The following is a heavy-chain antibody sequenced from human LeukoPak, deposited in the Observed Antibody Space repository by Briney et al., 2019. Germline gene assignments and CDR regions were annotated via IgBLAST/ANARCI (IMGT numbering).Heavy chain of an antibody. CDR3: ARVNPGYSSGWYAFDI. Sequence: SETLSLTCAVSGGSISSSNWWSWVRQPPGKGLEWIGEIYHSGSTNYNPSLKSRVTISVDKSKNQFSLKLSSVTAADTAEYYCARVNPGYSSGWYAFDIWGQGTMVTVSS. D-gene: IGHD6-19*01. CDR2: IYHSGST. J-gene: IGHJ3*02. V-gene: IGHV4-4*02. CDR1: GGSISSSNW.